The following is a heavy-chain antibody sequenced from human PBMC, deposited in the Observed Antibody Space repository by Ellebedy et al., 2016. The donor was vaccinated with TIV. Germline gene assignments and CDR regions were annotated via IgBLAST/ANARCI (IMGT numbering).Heavy chain of an antibody. CDR1: GFTLSTYG. V-gene: IGHV3-30*03. J-gene: IGHJ3*02. CDR2: ISTNGEER. Sequence: PGGSLRLSCVASGFTLSTYGMPWVRQPPNKGLEWVEFISTNGEERYYIDSVKGRFTISRDISKTTLYLQMNSLTAEDTAVYYCARGAYDIWGQGTMVTVSS. CDR3: ARGAYDI.